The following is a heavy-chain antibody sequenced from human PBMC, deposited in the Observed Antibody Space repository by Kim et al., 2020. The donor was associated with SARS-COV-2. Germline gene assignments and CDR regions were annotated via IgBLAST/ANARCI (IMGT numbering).Heavy chain of an antibody. CDR3: AREGPYYYGSGNLDY. Sequence: GGSLRLSCAASGFTFSSYEMNWVRQAPGKGLEWVSYISSSGSTIYYADSVKGRFTISRDNAKNSLYLQMNSLRAEDTAVYYCAREGPYYYGSGNLDYWGQGTLVTVSS. J-gene: IGHJ4*02. V-gene: IGHV3-48*03. CDR2: ISSSGSTI. CDR1: GFTFSSYE. D-gene: IGHD3-10*01.